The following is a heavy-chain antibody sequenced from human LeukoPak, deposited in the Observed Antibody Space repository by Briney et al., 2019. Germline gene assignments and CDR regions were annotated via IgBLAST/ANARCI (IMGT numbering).Heavy chain of an antibody. D-gene: IGHD2-2*01. V-gene: IGHV3-74*01. CDR3: AKSGPYCGSTTCNYFDY. J-gene: IGHJ4*02. Sequence: PGGSLRLSCAASGFTFSSYWMHWVRQAPGKGLVWVSRIDTDGSDTSYADSVKGRFTISRDNAKNSLYLQMNSLRAEDTAVYYCAKSGPYCGSTTCNYFDYWGQGTLVTVSS. CDR2: IDTDGSDT. CDR1: GFTFSSYW.